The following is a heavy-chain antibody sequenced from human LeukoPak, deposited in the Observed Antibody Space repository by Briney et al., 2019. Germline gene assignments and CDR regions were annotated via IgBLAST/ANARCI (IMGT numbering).Heavy chain of an antibody. CDR3: AREGSSSGWRPFDI. CDR2: IKNSGNT. V-gene: IGHV4-4*07. D-gene: IGHD6-19*01. Sequence: SETLSLTCSVSGGSISSYYWNWIRQPAGKGLEWIGRIKNSGNTNYNPSLESRVTLPLDTSKNQFSLNLSSVTAADTAVYYCAREGSSSGWRPFDIWGQGTVVTVSS. CDR1: GGSISSYY. J-gene: IGHJ3*02.